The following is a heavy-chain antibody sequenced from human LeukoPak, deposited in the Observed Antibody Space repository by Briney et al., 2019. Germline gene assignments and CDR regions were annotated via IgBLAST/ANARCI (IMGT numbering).Heavy chain of an antibody. Sequence: PGGSLRLSCAASGFIFSDYEMNWVRQAPGKGLEWLLHISTSGSIIHYGDSVKGRFTISRDNAKNSVFLQMNNLRAEDSAIYYCARGARWAYYFDYWGQGSLVTVSS. J-gene: IGHJ4*02. D-gene: IGHD4-23*01. CDR3: ARGARWAYYFDY. V-gene: IGHV3-48*03. CDR1: GFIFSDYE. CDR2: ISTSGSII.